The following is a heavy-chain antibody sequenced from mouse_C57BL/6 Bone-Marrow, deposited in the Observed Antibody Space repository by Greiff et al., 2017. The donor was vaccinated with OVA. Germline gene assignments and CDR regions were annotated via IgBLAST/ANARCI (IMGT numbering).Heavy chain of an antibody. CDR2: ISNGGGST. D-gene: IGHD4-1*01. J-gene: IGHJ4*01. V-gene: IGHV5-12*01. Sequence: EVMLVESGGGLVQPGGSLKLSCAASGFTFSDYYMYWVRQTPEKRLEWVAYISNGGGSTYYPDTVKGRFTISRDNAKNTLYLQMSRLKSEDTAMYYCARRLGRGAMDYWGQGTSVTVSS. CDR1: GFTFSDYY. CDR3: ARRLGRGAMDY.